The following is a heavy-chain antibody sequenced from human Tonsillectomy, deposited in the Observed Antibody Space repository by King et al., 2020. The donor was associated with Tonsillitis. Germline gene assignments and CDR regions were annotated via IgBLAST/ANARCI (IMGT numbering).Heavy chain of an antibody. CDR2: IYWDDDK. Sequence: TLKESGPTLVKPTQTLTLTCTFSGFSLSTSGVGVGWIRQPPGKALEWLALIYWDDDKRYSPSLKSRLTITKDTSKNQVVLTMTNMDPVDTAPYYCSHSLRKGRDGYNTFAYWGQGTLVPVSS. J-gene: IGHJ4*02. CDR3: SHSLRKGRDGYNTFAY. CDR1: GFSLSTSGVG. V-gene: IGHV2-5*02. D-gene: IGHD5-24*01.